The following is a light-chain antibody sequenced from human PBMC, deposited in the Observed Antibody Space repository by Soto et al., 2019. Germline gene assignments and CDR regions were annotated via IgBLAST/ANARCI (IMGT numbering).Light chain of an antibody. CDR1: RGIGDR. V-gene: IGKV1-12*01. J-gene: IGKJ4*01. Sequence: DIQMTQSPSSLSAVVGDRVTITCRASRGIGDRLAWFQQKPGKAPQXLIYAASSLQSGVPSRFRGIGSGTDLTITISSLQPEDGETYDCQQANSFPLTFCGGTKVDI. CDR2: AAS. CDR3: QQANSFPLT.